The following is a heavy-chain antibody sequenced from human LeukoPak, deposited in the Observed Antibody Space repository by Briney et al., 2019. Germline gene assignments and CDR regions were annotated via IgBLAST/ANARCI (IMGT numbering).Heavy chain of an antibody. Sequence: GGSLRLSCAASGFTFSSYGMHWVRQAPGKGLEWVAVISYDGSNKYYADSVKGRFTISRDNSKNTLYLQMNSLRAEDTAVYYCAGDPHYDFWSGYYRYYYYYGMDVWGQGTTVTVSS. D-gene: IGHD3-3*01. CDR3: AGDPHYDFWSGYYRYYYYYGMDV. J-gene: IGHJ6*02. V-gene: IGHV3-30*03. CDR1: GFTFSSYG. CDR2: ISYDGSNK.